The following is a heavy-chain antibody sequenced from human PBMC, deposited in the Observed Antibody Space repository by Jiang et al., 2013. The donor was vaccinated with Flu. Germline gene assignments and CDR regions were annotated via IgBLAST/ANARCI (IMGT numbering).Heavy chain of an antibody. D-gene: IGHD3-16*01. J-gene: IGHJ4*02. V-gene: IGHV1-8*01. Sequence: GAEVKKPGASVKVSCKASGYTFTRYDINWVRQATGQGLEWMGWMNPNSGNTGYAQKFQGRVTMTRDTSISTAYMELSSLTSEDTAVYYCSRVWGSADYWGQGTLVTVSS. CDR2: MNPNSGNT. CDR1: GYTFTRYD. CDR3: SRVWGSADY.